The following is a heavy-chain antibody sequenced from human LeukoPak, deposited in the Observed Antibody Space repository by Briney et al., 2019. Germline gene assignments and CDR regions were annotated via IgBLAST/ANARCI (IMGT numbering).Heavy chain of an antibody. V-gene: IGHV1-18*01. CDR1: GYTFTSYG. Sequence: ASVKVSCKASGYTFTSYGISWVRQAPGQGLEWRGWISAYNGNTNYAQKLQGRVTMTTDTSTSTAYMELRSLRSDDTAVYYCARDRHYGDYSSYFDYWGRGTLVTVSS. CDR3: ARDRHYGDYSSYFDY. J-gene: IGHJ4*02. D-gene: IGHD4-17*01. CDR2: ISAYNGNT.